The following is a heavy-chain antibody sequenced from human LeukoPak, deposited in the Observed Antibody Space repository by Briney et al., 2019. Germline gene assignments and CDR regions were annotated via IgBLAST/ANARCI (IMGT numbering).Heavy chain of an antibody. CDR1: GGSISSYY. Sequence: PSETLSLTCTVSGGSISSYYWSWIRQPPGKGLEWIGYIYYSGSTNYNPSLKSRVTISVDTSKNQFSLKLSSVTAADTAVYYCARERGAVAGLYYFDYWGQGTLVTVSS. CDR2: IYYSGST. CDR3: ARERGAVAGLYYFDY. D-gene: IGHD6-19*01. J-gene: IGHJ4*02. V-gene: IGHV4-59*01.